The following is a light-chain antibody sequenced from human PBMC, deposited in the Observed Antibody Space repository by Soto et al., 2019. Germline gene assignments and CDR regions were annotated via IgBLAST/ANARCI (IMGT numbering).Light chain of an antibody. J-gene: IGLJ2*01. CDR3: QTWGTGIHVV. CDR2: LNSDGSH. V-gene: IGLV4-69*01. CDR1: SGHSSYA. Sequence: QLVLTQSPSASASLGASVKLTCTLSSGHSSYAIAWHQQQPEKGPRYLMKLNSDGSHTKGDGIPDRFSGSSSGAERYLTISRLQSEDEADYYCQTWGTGIHVVFGGGTTLTVL.